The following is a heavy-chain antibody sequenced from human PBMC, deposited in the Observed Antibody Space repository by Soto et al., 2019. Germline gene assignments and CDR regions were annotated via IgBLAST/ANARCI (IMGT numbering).Heavy chain of an antibody. CDR2: IYHSGST. V-gene: IGHV4-30-2*01. J-gene: IGHJ3*02. D-gene: IGHD3-22*01. Sequence: TSETLSLTCAVSGGSISSGGYSWSWIRQPPGKGLEWIGYIYHSGSTYYNPSLKSRVTISVDRSKNQFSLKLSSVTAADTAVYYSASSYYDSSGYYDDAFDIWGQGTMVTVSS. CDR3: ASSYYDSSGYYDDAFDI. CDR1: GGSISSGGYS.